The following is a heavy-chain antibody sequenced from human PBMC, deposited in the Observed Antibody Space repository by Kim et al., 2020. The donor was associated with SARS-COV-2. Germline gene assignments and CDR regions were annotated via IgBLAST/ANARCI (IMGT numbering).Heavy chain of an antibody. J-gene: IGHJ3*02. CDR1: GGSISSYY. Sequence: SETLSLTCTVSGGSISSYYWSWIRQPPGKGLEWIGYIYYSGSTNYNPSLKSRVTRSVDTSKNQFSLKLSSVTAADTAVYYCAGWLTIFGVVTGSFDIWGQGTMVTVSS. CDR3: AGWLTIFGVVTGSFDI. CDR2: IYYSGST. V-gene: IGHV4-59*01. D-gene: IGHD3-3*01.